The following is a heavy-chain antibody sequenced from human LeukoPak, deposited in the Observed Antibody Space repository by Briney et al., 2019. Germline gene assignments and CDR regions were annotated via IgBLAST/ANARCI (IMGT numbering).Heavy chain of an antibody. Sequence: PSETLSLTCAVSGGSISSSNWWSWVRQPPGKGLEWIGEIYHSGSTNYNPSLKSRVTISVDKSKNQFSLKLSSVTAADTAVYYCARVDYDILTGYYHDAFDIWGQGTMVTVSS. CDR3: ARVDYDILTGYYHDAFDI. V-gene: IGHV4-4*02. CDR1: GGSISSSNW. D-gene: IGHD3-9*01. J-gene: IGHJ3*02. CDR2: IYHSGST.